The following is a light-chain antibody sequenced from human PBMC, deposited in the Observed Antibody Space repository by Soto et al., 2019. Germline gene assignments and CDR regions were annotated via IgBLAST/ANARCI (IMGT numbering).Light chain of an antibody. J-gene: IGLJ3*02. CDR3: SSYTSSSTPWV. V-gene: IGLV2-14*01. CDR2: EVS. CDR1: SSDVGGYNY. Sequence: QSALTQPASVSGSPGQSITISCTGTSSDVGGYNYVSWYQQHPGKAPKFMIYEVSTRPSGVSNRFSGSKSGNTASLTISGLQAEYEADYYCSSYTSSSTPWVFGGGTKLTVL.